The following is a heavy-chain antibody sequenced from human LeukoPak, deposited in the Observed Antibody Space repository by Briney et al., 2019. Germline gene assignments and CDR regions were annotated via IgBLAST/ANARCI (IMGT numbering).Heavy chain of an antibody. CDR1: GGSITKDTY. V-gene: IGHV4-4*02. D-gene: IGHD6-19*01. Sequence: SETLSLTCAVSGGSITKDTYWSWVRQPPGKGPEWIGEISHSGRTTYNPSLGTRITMSLDKTKSQFSVNLRSVTAADTAVYYCARGRTSIAVAGTGIYYYYGMDVWGQGTTVTVS. CDR2: ISHSGRT. J-gene: IGHJ6*02. CDR3: ARGRTSIAVAGTGIYYYYGMDV.